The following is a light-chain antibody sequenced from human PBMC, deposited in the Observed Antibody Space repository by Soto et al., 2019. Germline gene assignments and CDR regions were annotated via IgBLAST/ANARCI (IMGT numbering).Light chain of an antibody. Sequence: DIQMTQSPSTLSASVGDRVTITCRASQNVDIGLSWYQQKPGKAPSLLIYDASNLKSGVPSRFSGSGSGTEFTLTISSLQPDDFATYYCQQYYRSSITFGQGTRLEIK. CDR3: QQYYRSSIT. CDR1: QNVDIG. V-gene: IGKV1-5*01. CDR2: DAS. J-gene: IGKJ5*01.